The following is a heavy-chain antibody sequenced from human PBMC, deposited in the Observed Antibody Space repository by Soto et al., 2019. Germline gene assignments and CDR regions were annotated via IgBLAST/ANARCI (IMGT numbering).Heavy chain of an antibody. V-gene: IGHV3-15*07. CDR1: GFTFSNAW. CDR3: TTDSYITSIIVRFDY. J-gene: IGHJ4*01. D-gene: IGHD3-22*01. CDR2: VKSKNDGGTT. Sequence: GLMRLSCAASGFTFSNAWVNWVSQAPGKGLEWVGRVKSKNDGGTTDFAAPVKGRFAISRDDSKNMVYLEMNSLHTEHTAIFYCTTDSYITSIIVRFDYWGHGTLVTVLS.